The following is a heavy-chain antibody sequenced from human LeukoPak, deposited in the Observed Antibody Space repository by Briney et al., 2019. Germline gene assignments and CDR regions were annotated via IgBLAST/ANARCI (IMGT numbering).Heavy chain of an antibody. CDR1: GYTFTGYY. J-gene: IGHJ4*02. CDR3: ARGDTTVTIDSGLGY. V-gene: IGHV1-2*02. D-gene: IGHD4-17*01. CDR2: MNTNSGGT. Sequence: ASVNVSCKAAGYTFTGYYMHWVGQAPGQGREGMGWMNTNSGGTNYAQKFQGRVTTTRNTSISTAYIELSRLRSHDTAVYYCARGDTTVTIDSGLGYWGQGTLVTVSS.